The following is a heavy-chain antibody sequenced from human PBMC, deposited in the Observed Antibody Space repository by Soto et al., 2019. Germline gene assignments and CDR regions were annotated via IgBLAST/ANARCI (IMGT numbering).Heavy chain of an antibody. D-gene: IGHD6-13*01. CDR2: ISAYNDNT. J-gene: IGHJ5*02. V-gene: IGHV1-18*01. CDR3: ARAYSSSWYGEEGGFDP. CDR1: GYTFTSYG. Sequence: QVQLVQSGAEVKKPGASVKVSCKASGYTFTSYGISWVRQAPGQGLEWMGWISAYNDNTDYAQKLQGRVTMTTDTSTSTAYMELRSLRSEDTAVYYCARAYSSSWYGEEGGFDPWGQGTLVTVSS.